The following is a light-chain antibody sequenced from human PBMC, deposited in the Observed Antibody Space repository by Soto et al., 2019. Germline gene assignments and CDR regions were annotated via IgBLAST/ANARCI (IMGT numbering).Light chain of an antibody. CDR2: EVT. J-gene: IGLJ2*01. V-gene: IGLV2-8*01. CDR1: SSDVGRYNY. CDR3: ASYAGRDNL. Sequence: QSALTQPPSASGSPGQSVTISCTGTSSDVGRYNYVAWFQQHPGKAPKVVIYEVTKRPSGVPDRFSGSKSGNTASLTVSGLQAEDEADYYCASYAGRDNLVGGGTQLTVL.